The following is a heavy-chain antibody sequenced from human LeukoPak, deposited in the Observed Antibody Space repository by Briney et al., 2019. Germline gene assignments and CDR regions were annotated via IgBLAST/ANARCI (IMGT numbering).Heavy chain of an antibody. V-gene: IGHV3-7*01. Sequence: PGGSLRLSCAASGFTFSSYWMSWVRQAPGKGLEWVANIKQDGSEKYYVDSVKGRFTISRDNAKNSLYLQMNSLRAEDTAVYYCARVGIRFLSYYMDVWGKGTTVTVSS. J-gene: IGHJ6*03. D-gene: IGHD3-3*01. CDR3: ARVGIRFLSYYMDV. CDR1: GFTFSSYW. CDR2: IKQDGSEK.